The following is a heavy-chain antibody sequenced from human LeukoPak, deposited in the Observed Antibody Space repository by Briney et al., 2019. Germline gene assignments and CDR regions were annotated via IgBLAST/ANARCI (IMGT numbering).Heavy chain of an antibody. V-gene: IGHV4-31*03. J-gene: IGHJ4*02. CDR3: ATAPTVDYFDY. CDR2: IYYSGST. Sequence: SETLSLTCTVSGGSISSGGYYWSWICQHPGKGLEWIGYIYYSGSTYYNPSLKSRVTISVDTSKNQFSLKLSSVTAADTAVYYCATAPTVDYFDYWGQGTLVTVSS. CDR1: GGSISSGGYY. D-gene: IGHD4-23*01.